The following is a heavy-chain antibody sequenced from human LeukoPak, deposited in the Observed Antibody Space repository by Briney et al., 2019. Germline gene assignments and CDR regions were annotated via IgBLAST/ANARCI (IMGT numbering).Heavy chain of an antibody. Sequence: PGGSLRLSCAASGFAFSSCVMSWVRQAPGKGLEWVSAICGSGGSTSYADSVKGRFTISRDNSKNTLYLQMNSLRAEDTAVYYCAKDFGVVGAYSSRWLDPWGRGTLVTVSS. V-gene: IGHV3-23*01. D-gene: IGHD1-26*01. CDR1: GFAFSSCV. CDR3: AKDFGVVGAYSSRWLDP. CDR2: ICGSGGST. J-gene: IGHJ5*02.